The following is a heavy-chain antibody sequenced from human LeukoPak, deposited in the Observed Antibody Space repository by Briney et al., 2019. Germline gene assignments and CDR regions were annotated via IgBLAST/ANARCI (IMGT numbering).Heavy chain of an antibody. Sequence: ASVKVSCKASGYSFSAYYMHWVRQAPGQGLEWMGVFIPILGTANSTQKFQDRATITADISTNTVYMELSSLRSEDTAVYFCAGIPVFGVVLHQEPVWGKGTTVTVSS. J-gene: IGHJ6*04. CDR3: AGIPVFGVVLHQEPV. CDR2: FIPILGTA. CDR1: GYSFSAYY. V-gene: IGHV1-69*10. D-gene: IGHD3-3*01.